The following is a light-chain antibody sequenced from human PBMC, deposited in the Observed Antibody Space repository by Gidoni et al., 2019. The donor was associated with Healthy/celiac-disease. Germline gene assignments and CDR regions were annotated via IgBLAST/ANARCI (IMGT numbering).Light chain of an antibody. Sequence: EIVLTQSPATLSLSPGERATLSCRASQSVSSYLAWYQQKPGQAPRLLIYDASNRATGIPARFSGSGSGTDFTLTISSLEPEDFAVYYCQQRSNWPPTCXGXTKVXIK. CDR2: DAS. CDR1: QSVSSY. CDR3: QQRSNWPPT. V-gene: IGKV3-11*01. J-gene: IGKJ4*01.